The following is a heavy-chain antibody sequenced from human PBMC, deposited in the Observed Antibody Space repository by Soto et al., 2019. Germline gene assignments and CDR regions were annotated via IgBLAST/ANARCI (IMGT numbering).Heavy chain of an antibody. CDR3: ARDQDSSTWYIYPIDY. V-gene: IGHV3-23*01. CDR1: GFTFSNYA. CDR2: ISGSGGST. J-gene: IGHJ4*02. Sequence: VQLLESGGDLVQPGGSLRLSCAASGFTFSNYAMSWVRQAPGKGLEWVLGISGSGGSTFYADSVKGRFTISRDNSKNTLFLQMNSLRAEDTAVYYYARDQDSSTWYIYPIDYWGQGTLVTVSS. D-gene: IGHD6-13*01.